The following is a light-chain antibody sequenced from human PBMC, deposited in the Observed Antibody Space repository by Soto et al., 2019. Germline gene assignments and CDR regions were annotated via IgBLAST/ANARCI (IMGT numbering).Light chain of an antibody. CDR3: QQYGTSWWT. Sequence: ESVLTQSPGTLSVSPGDRATLSCRASQSVNNNYLAWYQQKPGQAPRLLIYGASSRATGIPDRFRGSGSGTDFTLTISRLEPEDFAVYFCQQYGTSWWTFGQGTKVDIK. CDR2: GAS. J-gene: IGKJ1*01. V-gene: IGKV3-20*01. CDR1: QSVNNNY.